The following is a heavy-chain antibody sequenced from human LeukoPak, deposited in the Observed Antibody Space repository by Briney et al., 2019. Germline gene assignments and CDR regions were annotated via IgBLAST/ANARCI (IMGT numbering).Heavy chain of an antibody. J-gene: IGHJ5*02. CDR3: ARGRLCSSTSCYSVWFDP. CDR1: GGSFSGYY. V-gene: IGHV4-34*01. Sequence: SETLSLTCAVYGGSFSGYYWSWIRQPPGKGLEWIGEINHSGSTNYNPSLKSRVTISVDTSKNQFSLKLSSVTAADTAVYYCARGRLCSSTSCYSVWFDPWGLGTLVTVSS. D-gene: IGHD2-2*01. CDR2: INHSGST.